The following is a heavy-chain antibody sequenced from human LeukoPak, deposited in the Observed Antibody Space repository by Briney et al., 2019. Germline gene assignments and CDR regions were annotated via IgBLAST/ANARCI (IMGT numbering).Heavy chain of an antibody. CDR2: INPNSGGT. Sequence: ASVKVSCKASGYTFTGYYMHWVRQAPGQGLEWMGRINPNSGGTNYAQKFQGRVTMTRDTTITTAFMELNNLRSDDTAIYYCARGAYDYDAFDIWGQGTMVTVSS. V-gene: IGHV1-2*06. CDR1: GYTFTGYY. D-gene: IGHD4-11*01. CDR3: ARGAYDYDAFDI. J-gene: IGHJ3*02.